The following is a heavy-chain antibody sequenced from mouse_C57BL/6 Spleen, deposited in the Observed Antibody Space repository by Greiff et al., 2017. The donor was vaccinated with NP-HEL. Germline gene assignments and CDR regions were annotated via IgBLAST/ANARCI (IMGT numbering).Heavy chain of an antibody. CDR2: ISYDGSN. D-gene: IGHD1-1*01. Sequence: DVKLVESGPGLVKPSQSLSLTCSVTGYSITSGYYWNWIRQFPGNKLEWMGYISYDGSNNYNPSLKNRISITRDTSKNQFFLKLNSVTTEDTATYYCARDRAYGSSPAWFAYWGQGTLVTVSA. CDR3: ARDRAYGSSPAWFAY. V-gene: IGHV3-6*01. J-gene: IGHJ3*01. CDR1: GYSITSGYY.